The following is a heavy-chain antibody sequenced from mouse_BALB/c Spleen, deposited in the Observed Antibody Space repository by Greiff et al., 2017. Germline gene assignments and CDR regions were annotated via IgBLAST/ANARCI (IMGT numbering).Heavy chain of an antibody. V-gene: IGHV3-6*02. CDR3: ARAAYGYAMDY. D-gene: IGHD1-1*01. CDR1: GYSITSGYY. Sequence: VQLQQSGPGLVKPSQSLSLTCSVTGYSITSGYYWNWIRQFPGNKLEWMCYISYDGSNNYNPSLKNRISITRDTSKNQFFLKLNSVTTEDTATYYCARAAYGYAMDYWGQGTSVTVSS. J-gene: IGHJ4*01. CDR2: ISYDGSN.